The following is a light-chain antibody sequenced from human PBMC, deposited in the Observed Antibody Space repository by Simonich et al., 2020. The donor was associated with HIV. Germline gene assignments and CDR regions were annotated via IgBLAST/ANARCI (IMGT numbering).Light chain of an antibody. CDR3: SSYTSSTTVI. V-gene: IGLV2-11*01. CDR2: DVT. J-gene: IGLJ2*01. Sequence: QSALTQPRSVSGSPGQSVTISCTGTSSDVGAYNYVSWYQQHPGKAPKLMISDVTKRPSGVPDRFSGSKSGNTASLTISGLQAEDEADYYCSSYTSSTTVIFGGGTKLTVL. CDR1: SSDVGAYNY.